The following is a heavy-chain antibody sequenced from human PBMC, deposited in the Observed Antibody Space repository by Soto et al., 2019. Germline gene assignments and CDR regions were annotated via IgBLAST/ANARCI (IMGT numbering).Heavy chain of an antibody. CDR3: ARGQLGASDL. J-gene: IGHJ3*01. CDR1: GFNFSYYW. Sequence: DVQLVESGGGSVQPGGSLSLSCAATGFNFSYYWMHWVRQAPGQGLVWVSRIHSDGSATTDADSVKGRFTISRDNAKNTLHVPMNSLRAEDPAVYYCARGQLGASDLRGQVTMVNVAS. D-gene: IGHD3-16*01. CDR2: IHSDGSAT. V-gene: IGHV3-74*01.